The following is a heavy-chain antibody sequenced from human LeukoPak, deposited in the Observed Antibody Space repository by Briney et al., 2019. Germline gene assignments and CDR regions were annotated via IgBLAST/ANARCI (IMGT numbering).Heavy chain of an antibody. CDR2: ISGVCGST. Sequence: GGSLRLSCAASGFTFDDYAMHWVRQAPGKGLEWVSLISGVCGSTYYADSVKGRFTISRDNSKNSLYLQMNSLRTEDTALYYCAKDTLGYYCSGGSCYEYYFDYWGQGTLVTVSS. D-gene: IGHD2-15*01. CDR3: AKDTLGYYCSGGSCYEYYFDY. V-gene: IGHV3-43*02. J-gene: IGHJ4*02. CDR1: GFTFDDYA.